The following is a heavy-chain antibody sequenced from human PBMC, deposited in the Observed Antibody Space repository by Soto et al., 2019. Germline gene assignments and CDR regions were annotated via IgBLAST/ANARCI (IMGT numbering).Heavy chain of an antibody. V-gene: IGHV3-30*19. J-gene: IGHJ1*01. D-gene: IGHD4-17*01. CDR1: GFTFRSYV. CDR2: TSYDGSDK. CDR3: ARWGTTVGLDV. Sequence: QVQLVESGGGVVQPGTSLRVSCVGSGFTFRSYVIHWVRQAPGKGREWVALTSYDGSDKYYGDSVRGRFTISRDNSRNTVDLQMDSLRLEDTALYYCARWGTTVGLDVWGQGTLVSVSS.